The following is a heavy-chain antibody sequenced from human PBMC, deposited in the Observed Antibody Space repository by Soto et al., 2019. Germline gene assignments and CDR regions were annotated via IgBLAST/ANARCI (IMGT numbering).Heavy chain of an antibody. CDR1: GFTFNSYW. V-gene: IGHV3-74*01. D-gene: IGHD3-16*01. Sequence: VGSLRLSCAASGFTFNSYWMHWVRQVPGKGLVWVSRIDTDGTYTSYADSVKGRFTISRDNAKNTLYLQMNSLRGEDTALYYCVRDTFGPRDYWGQGTLVTVS. CDR2: IDTDGTYT. CDR3: VRDTFGPRDY. J-gene: IGHJ4*02.